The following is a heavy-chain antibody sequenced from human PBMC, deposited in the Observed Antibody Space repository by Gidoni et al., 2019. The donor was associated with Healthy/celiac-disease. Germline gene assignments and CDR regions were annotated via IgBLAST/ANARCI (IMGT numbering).Heavy chain of an antibody. Sequence: QVQLVESGGGVVQPGRSLRLLCAACGFHFSRYGMHWVRQAPGKGLEWVAVIWYDGSNKYYADSVKGRFTISRDNSKNTLYLQMNSLRAEDTAVYYCARDTEPPIAVAGTYGMDVWGQGTTVTVSS. CDR3: ARDTEPPIAVAGTYGMDV. V-gene: IGHV3-33*01. D-gene: IGHD6-19*01. CDR2: IWYDGSNK. CDR1: GFHFSRYG. J-gene: IGHJ6*02.